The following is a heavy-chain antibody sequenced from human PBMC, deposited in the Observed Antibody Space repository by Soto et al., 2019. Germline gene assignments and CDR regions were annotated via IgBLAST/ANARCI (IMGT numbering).Heavy chain of an antibody. Sequence: DVQLVESGGGLVQPGRSLRLSCAASGFTFDDYAMHWVRQAPGKGLEWGSGISWNSGSIGYADSVKGRFTISRDNAKNSLYLQMISLRAEDTALYYCANAVGYCTNGVCRVTRVRYFDLWGRGTLVTVSS. V-gene: IGHV3-9*01. CDR2: ISWNSGSI. J-gene: IGHJ2*01. CDR3: ANAVGYCTNGVCRVTRVRYFDL. CDR1: GFTFDDYA. D-gene: IGHD2-8*01.